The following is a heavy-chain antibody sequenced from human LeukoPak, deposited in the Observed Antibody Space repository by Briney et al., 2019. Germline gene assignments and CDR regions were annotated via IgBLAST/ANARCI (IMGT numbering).Heavy chain of an antibody. CDR2: IYTSGST. J-gene: IGHJ5*02. CDR3: ARRLSITIFGVVSNWFDP. V-gene: IGHV4-4*07. D-gene: IGHD3-3*01. Sequence: SETLSLTCTVSGGSISSYYWSWIRQPAGKGLEWIGRIYTSGSTNYNPSLKSRVTMSVDTSKNQFSLKLSSVTAADTAVYYCARRLSITIFGVVSNWFDPWGQGTLVTVSS. CDR1: GGSISSYY.